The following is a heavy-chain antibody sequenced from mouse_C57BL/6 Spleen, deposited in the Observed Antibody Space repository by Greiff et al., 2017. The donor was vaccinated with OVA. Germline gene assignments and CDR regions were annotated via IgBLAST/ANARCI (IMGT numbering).Heavy chain of an antibody. CDR1: GYTFTDYE. V-gene: IGHV1-15*01. J-gene: IGHJ1*03. Sequence: QVQLKESGAELVRPGASVTLSCKASGYTFTDYEMHWVKQTPVHGLEWIGAIDPETGGTAYNQKFKGKAILTADKSSSTAYMELRSLTSEDSAVYYCTRGDYYGSSPHWYCDVWGTGTTVTVSS. CDR2: IDPETGGT. CDR3: TRGDYYGSSPHWYCDV. D-gene: IGHD1-1*01.